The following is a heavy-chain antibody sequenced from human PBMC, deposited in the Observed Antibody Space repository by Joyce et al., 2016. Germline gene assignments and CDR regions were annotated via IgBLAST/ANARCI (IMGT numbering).Heavy chain of an antibody. CDR1: GDSICSNSYY. Sequence: QPQLQESGPGLVKPSETLSLTCIVSGDSICSNSYYWAWIRQPPGMGLEWIGTVDYRGNTHYHPYLESRVTVSIHMSRNKFSLHLNSVTAADTAVYYCARQINVLSRGRWLRGFDYWGQGFLVSVSS. J-gene: IGHJ4*02. V-gene: IGHV4-39*01. D-gene: IGHD5-12*01. CDR3: ARQINVLSRGRWLRGFDY. CDR2: VDYRGNT.